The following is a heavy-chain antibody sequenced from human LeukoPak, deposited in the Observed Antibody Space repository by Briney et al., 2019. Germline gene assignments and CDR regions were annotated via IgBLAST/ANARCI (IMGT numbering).Heavy chain of an antibody. J-gene: IGHJ4*02. Sequence: ASVKVSCKASGYTFTDYFMHWVRQAPGQGLEWMGRINPSSGGTNYAQKFQGRVTMTRDTSISTAYMDLSRLRSDDTAVYYCAREWRVGSSWYFGYWGQGTPVTVSS. V-gene: IGHV1-2*06. D-gene: IGHD6-13*01. CDR3: AREWRVGSSWYFGY. CDR1: GYTFTDYF. CDR2: INPSSGGT.